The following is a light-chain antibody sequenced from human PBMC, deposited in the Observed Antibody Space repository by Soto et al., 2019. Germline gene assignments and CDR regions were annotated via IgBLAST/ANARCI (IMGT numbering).Light chain of an antibody. V-gene: IGKV1-5*01. CDR3: QQYNSYSPET. J-gene: IGKJ1*01. CDR2: DAS. Sequence: DIQMTQSPSTLSASVGDRVTITCRASQSISSWLAWYQQKPGKGPKLLIYDASSLESGVPSRFSGSGSGTEFTLTISSLQPDDFATYYCQQYNSYSPETFGRGTKVEIK. CDR1: QSISSW.